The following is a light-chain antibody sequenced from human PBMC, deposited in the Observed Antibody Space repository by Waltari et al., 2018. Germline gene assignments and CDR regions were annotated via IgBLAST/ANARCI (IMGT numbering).Light chain of an antibody. V-gene: IGKV1-NL1*01. CDR1: QDIMNS. J-gene: IGKJ2*01. CDR2: AAS. CDR3: QQYYSTPYT. Sequence: DIQMTQSPSSLSASVGHRVTITCRASQDIMNSLAWYQQKPGAAPKLLLYAASRLLSGVPSRFSGSGSGTDYTLTISSLQPEDFATYYCQQYYSTPYTFGQGTKLEI.